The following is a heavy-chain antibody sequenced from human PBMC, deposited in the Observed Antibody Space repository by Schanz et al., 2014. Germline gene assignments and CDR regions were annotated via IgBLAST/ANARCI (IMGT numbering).Heavy chain of an antibody. Sequence: QVQLVQSGAEVKKPGSSVKVSCKASGGTFNSYTISWVRQARGQGLEWVGRFIPILDVGNYAQQFQGRVTFTADKSTSTAYMELSSLRYEDTALYYCARGTMPGTFDIWGRGTMVTVSS. J-gene: IGHJ3*02. CDR2: FIPILDVG. D-gene: IGHD2-2*01. CDR3: ARGTMPGTFDI. V-gene: IGHV1-69*02. CDR1: GGTFNSYT.